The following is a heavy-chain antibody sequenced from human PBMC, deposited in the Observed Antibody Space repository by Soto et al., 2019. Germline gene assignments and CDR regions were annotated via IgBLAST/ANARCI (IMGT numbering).Heavy chain of an antibody. Sequence: GGPLRLSCAASGFTFSSYAMHWVRQAPGKGLEWVAVISYDGSNKYYADSVKGRFTISRDNSKNTLYLQMNGLRAEDTAVYYCARVRSSSKIHYYYYGMDVWGQGTTVTVSS. J-gene: IGHJ6*02. CDR2: ISYDGSNK. D-gene: IGHD6-6*01. CDR3: ARVRSSSKIHYYYYGMDV. CDR1: GFTFSSYA. V-gene: IGHV3-30-3*01.